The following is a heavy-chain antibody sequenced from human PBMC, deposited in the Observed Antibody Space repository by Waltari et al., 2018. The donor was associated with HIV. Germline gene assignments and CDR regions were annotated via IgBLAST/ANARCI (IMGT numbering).Heavy chain of an antibody. Sequence: EEQLVESGGGLVHPGGSLKLSCAAPGFFFGASAMNWVRQAPGKGLEWIAYISSSSFNIKYADSVRGRFTISRDNTQNSLSLQMNNLIDEDTAKYFCARDTLNFFFGLDVWGHGTTVAVSS. CDR1: GFFFGASA. CDR2: ISSSSFNI. J-gene: IGHJ6*02. CDR3: ARDTLNFFFGLDV. V-gene: IGHV3-48*02.